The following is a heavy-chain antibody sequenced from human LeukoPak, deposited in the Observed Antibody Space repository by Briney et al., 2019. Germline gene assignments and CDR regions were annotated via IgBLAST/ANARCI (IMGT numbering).Heavy chain of an antibody. CDR2: IYSDNT. Sequence: GGSLRLSCTVSGFTVSSNSMSWVRQAPGKGLEWVSFIYSDNTHYSDSVKGRFTISRDNSKNTLYLQMNSLRAEDTAVYYCAKTFNREYSGNDRDYWGQGTLVTVSS. D-gene: IGHD5-12*01. J-gene: IGHJ4*02. CDR3: AKTFNREYSGNDRDY. CDR1: GFTVSSNS. V-gene: IGHV3-66*03.